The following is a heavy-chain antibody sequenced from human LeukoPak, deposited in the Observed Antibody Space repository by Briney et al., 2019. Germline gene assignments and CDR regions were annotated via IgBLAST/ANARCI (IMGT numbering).Heavy chain of an antibody. V-gene: IGHV1-69*13. CDR1: GGTFSSYA. CDR3: ARADKLWSKSFDY. J-gene: IGHJ4*02. D-gene: IGHD5-18*01. CDR2: IIPIFGTA. Sequence: GASVKVSCKASGGTFSSYAISWVRQAPGQGLEWMGGIIPIFGTANYAQKFQGRVTITADESTSTAYMELSSLRSEDTAVYYCARADKLWSKSFDYWGQGTLVTVSS.